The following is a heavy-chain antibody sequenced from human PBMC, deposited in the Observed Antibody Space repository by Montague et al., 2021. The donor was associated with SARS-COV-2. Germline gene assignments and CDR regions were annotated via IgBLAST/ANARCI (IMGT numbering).Heavy chain of an antibody. D-gene: IGHD3-10*01. J-gene: IGHJ4*02. CDR2: ITGTNNGI. V-gene: IGHV3-11*03. CDR3: ARSLFYGSGGYFDF. Sequence: SLRLSCAGSGFTFSDFYINWVRQAPGKGLEWLSFITGTNNGIRYSDSVKGRFTVSRDNAHSSVYLHLDSLTAEDTAVHYCARSLFYGSGGYFDFWGQGTLVAVSS. CDR1: GFTFSDFY.